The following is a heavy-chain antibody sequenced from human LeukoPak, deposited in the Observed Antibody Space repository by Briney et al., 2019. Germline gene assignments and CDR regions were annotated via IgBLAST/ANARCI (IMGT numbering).Heavy chain of an antibody. D-gene: IGHD6-13*01. CDR3: ARDLYSSWYFDY. J-gene: IGHJ4*02. CDR2: ISYDGSNK. CDR1: GFTFSSYA. Sequence: GGSLRLSCAASGFTFSSYAMHWVRQAPGKGLEWVAVISYDGSNKYYADSVKGRFTITRDNSKNTLYLQMNSLRAEDTAVYYCARDLYSSWYFDYWGQGTLVTVSS. V-gene: IGHV3-30-3*01.